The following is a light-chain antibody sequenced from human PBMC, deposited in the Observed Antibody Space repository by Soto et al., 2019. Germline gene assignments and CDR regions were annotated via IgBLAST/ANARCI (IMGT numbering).Light chain of an antibody. CDR2: GAS. CDR1: QSVNSN. CDR3: QQYNNWPWT. Sequence: EIVMTQSPATLSVSPGEGATLSCRASQSVNSNLAWYQQKPGQAPRLLIIGASSRAPGTPSGFSGSGSGTEFTLTISSLQSEDLAVYYCQQYNNWPWTFGLGTKVEV. V-gene: IGKV3-15*01. J-gene: IGKJ1*01.